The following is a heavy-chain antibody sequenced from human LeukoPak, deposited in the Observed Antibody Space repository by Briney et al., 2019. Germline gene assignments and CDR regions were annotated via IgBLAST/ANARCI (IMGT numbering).Heavy chain of an antibody. D-gene: IGHD6-6*01. CDR2: TYYRSKWYN. CDR1: GDTVSTNSVA. CDR3: VRVEYSISYYFDS. J-gene: IGHJ4*02. V-gene: IGHV6-1*01. Sequence: SQTLSLTCAISGDTVSTNSVAWHWIRQSPSRGLEWLGRTYYRSKWYNHYALSVKSRITIIPDTSKNQFSLQLNSVTPEDTAVYYCVRVEYSISYYFDSCGQGTLVAVSS.